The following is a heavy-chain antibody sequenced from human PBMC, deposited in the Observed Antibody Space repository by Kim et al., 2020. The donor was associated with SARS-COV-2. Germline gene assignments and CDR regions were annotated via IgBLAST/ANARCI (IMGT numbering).Heavy chain of an antibody. CDR3: VKDGPRGFGVTTPTYWYFDL. V-gene: IGHV3-64D*09. Sequence: GGSLRPSCSASGFTFSSYAMHWVRQAPGKGLEYVSAISSNGGSTYYADSVKGRFTISRDNSKNTLYLQMSSLRAEDTAVYYCVKDGPRGFGVTTPTYWYFDLWGRGTLVTVSS. CDR2: ISSNGGST. J-gene: IGHJ2*01. D-gene: IGHD4-17*01. CDR1: GFTFSSYA.